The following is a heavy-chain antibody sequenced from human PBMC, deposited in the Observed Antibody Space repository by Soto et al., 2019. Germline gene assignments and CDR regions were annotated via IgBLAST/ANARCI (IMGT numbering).Heavy chain of an antibody. Sequence: SETPSLTCTVSRGSISSTSDYWGWIRQAPGKGLEWIGTIYNTGRTFYTPSLKSRVTMSVDTSKNQFSLRLSSVTAADTAVYYCASHSWYLGDNYFDPWGQGTLVTVSS. J-gene: IGHJ5*02. CDR2: IYNTGRT. D-gene: IGHD6-13*01. CDR1: RGSISSTSDY. CDR3: ASHSWYLGDNYFDP. V-gene: IGHV4-39*01.